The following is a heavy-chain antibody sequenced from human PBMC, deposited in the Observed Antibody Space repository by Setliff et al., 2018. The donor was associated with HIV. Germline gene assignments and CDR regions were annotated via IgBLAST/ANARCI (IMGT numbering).Heavy chain of an antibody. CDR2: INHSGST. Sequence: SETLSLTCAVYGGSFSGYYWSWIRQPPGKGLEWIGEINHSGSTNYNQSLKSRVTISVDTSKNQFSLKLRSVTAADTAVYYCARHDTEYSSYPIDYWGQGNLVTVSS. CDR3: ARHDTEYSSYPIDY. D-gene: IGHD6-6*01. V-gene: IGHV4-34*01. CDR1: GGSFSGYY. J-gene: IGHJ4*02.